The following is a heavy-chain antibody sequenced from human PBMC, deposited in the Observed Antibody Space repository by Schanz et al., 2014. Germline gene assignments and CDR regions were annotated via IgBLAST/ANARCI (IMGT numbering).Heavy chain of an antibody. CDR3: TKGRTFGR. CDR2: MNSKTGNT. Sequence: VQLVQSGAEVKKPGSSVKVSCKASGGTFSSSTLTWVRQAPGQGLEWMGWMNSKTGNTDYAQRFQGRVTMTRNTSITTAYLELSSLRSGDTAVYYCTKGRTFGRWGQGTLVTVSS. D-gene: IGHD3-16*01. J-gene: IGHJ4*02. CDR1: GGTFSSST. V-gene: IGHV1-8*01.